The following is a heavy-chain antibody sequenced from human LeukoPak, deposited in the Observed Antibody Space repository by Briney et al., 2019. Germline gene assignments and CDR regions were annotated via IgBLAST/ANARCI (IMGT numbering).Heavy chain of an antibody. V-gene: IGHV1-18*01. CDR2: ISAYNGNT. D-gene: IGHD7-27*01. Sequence: ASVKVSCKASGYTFTSYGISWVRQAPGQGLEWMGWISAYNGNTNYAQKLQGRVTMTTDTSTSTAYMELRSLRSDDTAVYYCATGLKLGTYGYYYGMDVWGQGTTVTVSS. CDR3: ATGLKLGTYGYYYGMDV. CDR1: GYTFTSYG. J-gene: IGHJ6*02.